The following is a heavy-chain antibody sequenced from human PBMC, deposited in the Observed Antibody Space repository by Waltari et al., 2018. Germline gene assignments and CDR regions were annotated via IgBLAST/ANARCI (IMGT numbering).Heavy chain of an antibody. CDR3: ARTKRRGLAARPYYYYGMDV. V-gene: IGHV4-34*01. CDR2: INHSGST. J-gene: IGHJ6*02. Sequence: QVQLQQWGAGLLKPSETLSLTCAVYGGSFSGYYWSWIRQPPGKGLEWIGEINHSGSTNYNPSLKSRVTISVDTSKNQFSLKLSSVTAADTAVYYCARTKRRGLAARPYYYYGMDVWGQGTTVTVSS. D-gene: IGHD6-6*01. CDR1: GGSFSGYY.